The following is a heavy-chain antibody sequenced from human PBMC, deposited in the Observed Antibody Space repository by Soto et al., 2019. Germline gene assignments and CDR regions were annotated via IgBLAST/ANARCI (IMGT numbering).Heavy chain of an antibody. Sequence: SPVKRYCKGAGDSISTDTGGWRRKKQGQGLEWMGRIIPILGIANYAQKFQGRVTITADKSTSTAYMELSSLRSEDTAVYFCPTDPTYSGYDSAVDYWGQGTLVTVSS. J-gene: IGHJ4*02. V-gene: IGHV1-69*04. CDR1: GDSISTDT. CDR3: PTDPTYSGYDSAVDY. D-gene: IGHD5-12*01. CDR2: IIPILGIA.